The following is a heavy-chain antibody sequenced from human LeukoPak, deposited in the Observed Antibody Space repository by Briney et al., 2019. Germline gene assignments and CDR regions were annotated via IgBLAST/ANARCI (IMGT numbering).Heavy chain of an antibody. CDR2: INPSGGST. J-gene: IGHJ4*02. CDR3: ASLTRSGSYDY. V-gene: IGHV1-46*01. D-gene: IGHD1-26*01. Sequence: GASVKVSCKTSGYTFTDYFVHWVRQAPGQGLEWMGIINPSGGSTSYAQKFQGRVTMTRDTSASTVYMELSSLRSEDTAVYYCASLTRSGSYDYWGQGTLVTVSS. CDR1: GYTFTDYF.